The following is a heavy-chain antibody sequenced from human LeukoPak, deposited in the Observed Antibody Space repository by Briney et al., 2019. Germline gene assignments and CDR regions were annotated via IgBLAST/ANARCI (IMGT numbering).Heavy chain of an antibody. V-gene: IGHV3-7*01. CDR3: ARDHGSSSGDY. CDR2: INQDGSVK. J-gene: IGHJ4*02. D-gene: IGHD6-25*01. Sequence: GGSLRLSCAASTFTFSSYWMYWVRQAPGEGLEFVANINQDGSVKNYVGSVKDRFTISRDNAKNSLYLQMNSLRADDTAVYYCARDHGSSSGDYWGKGNLVSVSS. CDR1: TFTFSSYW.